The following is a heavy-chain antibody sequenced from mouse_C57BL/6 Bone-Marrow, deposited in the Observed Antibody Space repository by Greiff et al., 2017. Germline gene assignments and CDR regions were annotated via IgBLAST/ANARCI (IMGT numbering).Heavy chain of an antibody. D-gene: IGHD3-1*01. CDR2: IDPSDSYT. J-gene: IGHJ2*01. CDR1: GYTFTSYW. CDR3: ARSGIPFDY. Sequence: QVQLKQSGAELVKPGASVKLSCKASGYTFTSYWMQWVKQRPGPGLEWIGEIDPSDSYTNYNQKFKGKATLTVDTSSSTAYMQLSSLTSEDSAVYYCARSGIPFDYWGQGTTLTVSS. V-gene: IGHV1-50*01.